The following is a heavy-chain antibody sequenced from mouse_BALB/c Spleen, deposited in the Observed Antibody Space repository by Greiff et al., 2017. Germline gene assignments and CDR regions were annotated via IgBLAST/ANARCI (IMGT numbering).Heavy chain of an antibody. J-gene: IGHJ2*01. V-gene: IGHV5-12-1*01. D-gene: IGHD1-1*02. Sequence: DTVKGRFTISRDNAKNTLYLQMSSLKSEDTAMYYCARRRLSDYWGQGTTLTVSS. CDR3: ARRRLSDY.